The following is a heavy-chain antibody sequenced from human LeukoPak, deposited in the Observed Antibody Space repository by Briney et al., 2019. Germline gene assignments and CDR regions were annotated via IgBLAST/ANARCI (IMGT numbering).Heavy chain of an antibody. D-gene: IGHD5-18*01. CDR1: GGSISSSSYY. CDR3: ARWRGYSYALGY. Sequence: KPSETLSLTRTVSGGSISSSSYYWGWIRPPPRKGLEWIGYIYYSGSTNYNPSLKSRVTISVDTSKNQFSLKLTSVTAADTAVYFCARWRGYSYALGYWGQGTLVTVSS. V-gene: IGHV4-61*05. J-gene: IGHJ4*02. CDR2: IYYSGST.